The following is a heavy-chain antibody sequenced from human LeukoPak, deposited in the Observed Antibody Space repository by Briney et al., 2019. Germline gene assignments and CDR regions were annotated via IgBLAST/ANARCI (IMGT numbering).Heavy chain of an antibody. D-gene: IGHD3-22*01. J-gene: IGHJ5*02. V-gene: IGHV3-7*01. Sequence: GGSLRLSCTASGFTFSDYWISWVRQAPGKGLEWVANINQDGSERHYVDSLRGRFTISRDNAGNSLYLQMNSLRAEDTAVYFCARDLYYVHSSCYYASDLWGQGTLVTVSS. CDR1: GFTFSDYW. CDR2: INQDGSER. CDR3: ARDLYYVHSSCYYASDL.